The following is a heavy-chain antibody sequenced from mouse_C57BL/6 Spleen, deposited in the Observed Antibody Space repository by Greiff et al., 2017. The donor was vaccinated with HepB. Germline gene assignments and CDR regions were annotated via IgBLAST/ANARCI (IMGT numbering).Heavy chain of an antibody. J-gene: IGHJ4*01. CDR2: IDPSDSYT. CDR3: ARSGYSNYSYAMDY. CDR1: GYTFTSYW. V-gene: IGHV1-69*01. Sequence: QVQLQQPGAELVMPGASVKLSCKASGYTFTSYWMHWVKQRPGQGLEWIGEIDPSDSYTNYNQKFKGKSTLTVDKSSSTAYMQLSSLTSEDSAVYDCARSGYSNYSYAMDYWGQGTSVTVSS. D-gene: IGHD2-5*01.